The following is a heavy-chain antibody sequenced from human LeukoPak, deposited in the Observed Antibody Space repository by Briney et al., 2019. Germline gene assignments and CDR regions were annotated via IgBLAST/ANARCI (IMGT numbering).Heavy chain of an antibody. CDR2: IWYDGSNK. CDR3: AKDRLGTYYYDSSGYYPGSFDY. CDR1: GFTFSSYG. V-gene: IGHV3-33*06. J-gene: IGHJ4*02. D-gene: IGHD3-22*01. Sequence: GGSLRLSCAASGFTFSSYGMHWVRQAPGKGLEWVAVIWYDGSNKYYADSVKGRFTISRDNSKNTLYLQMNSLRAEDTAVYYCAKDRLGTYYYDSSGYYPGSFDYWGQGTLVTVSS.